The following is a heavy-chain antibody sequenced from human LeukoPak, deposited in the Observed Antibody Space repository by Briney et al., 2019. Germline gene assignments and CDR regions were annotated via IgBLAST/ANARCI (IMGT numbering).Heavy chain of an antibody. V-gene: IGHV3-23*01. J-gene: IGHJ4*02. CDR2: ISGSGGST. CDR1: GFTFSSYA. D-gene: IGHD6-19*01. Sequence: PGGSLRLSCAASGFTFSSYAMSWVRQAPGKGLEWVSAISGSGGSTYYADSVKGRFTISRDNAKNSLYLQMNSLRPEDTAVYYCARVIQSGWYGYWGQGTLVTVSS. CDR3: ARVIQSGWYGY.